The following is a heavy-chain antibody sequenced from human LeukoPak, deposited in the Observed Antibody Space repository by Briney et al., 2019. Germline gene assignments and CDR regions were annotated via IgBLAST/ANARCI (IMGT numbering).Heavy chain of an antibody. D-gene: IGHD5-24*01. Sequence: PSETLSLTCTVSGDSVSSYYWSWIRQPPGKGLEWIGFIYHSATTKYNPSLKSRVTISVDTSKKQFSLNLNSVTAADTAVYYCARGAEDGYPFDYWGQGTLVTVSS. V-gene: IGHV4-59*02. CDR2: IYHSATT. CDR3: ARGAEDGYPFDY. J-gene: IGHJ4*02. CDR1: GDSVSSYY.